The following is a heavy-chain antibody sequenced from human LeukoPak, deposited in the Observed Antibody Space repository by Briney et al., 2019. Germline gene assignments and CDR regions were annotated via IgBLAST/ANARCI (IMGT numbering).Heavy chain of an antibody. D-gene: IGHD1-1*01. Sequence: SETLSLTCAVSAYPISSGHYWGWIRQPPGKGLEWIGSMYHSVSTYFNPSLKSRVTISVDTPKNQFSLTLSSVTAADTAVYFCARVPGSGTALDAFDIWGQGTMVTVSS. CDR2: MYHSVST. V-gene: IGHV4-38-2*01. CDR1: AYPISSGHY. CDR3: ARVPGSGTALDAFDI. J-gene: IGHJ3*02.